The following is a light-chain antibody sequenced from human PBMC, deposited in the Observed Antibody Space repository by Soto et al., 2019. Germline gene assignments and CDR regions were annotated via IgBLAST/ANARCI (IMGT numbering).Light chain of an antibody. CDR1: QGISSA. J-gene: IGKJ5*01. Sequence: AIQVTQSPSSLSASVGDTVTITCRASQGISSAFAWYQQKPGKVPRLLIYDVFNLQSGVPSRFSGSGSGTDFTLTISRLQPEDFATYYCQQIETYPLTFGQGTRLEVK. CDR3: QQIETYPLT. CDR2: DVF. V-gene: IGKV1-13*02.